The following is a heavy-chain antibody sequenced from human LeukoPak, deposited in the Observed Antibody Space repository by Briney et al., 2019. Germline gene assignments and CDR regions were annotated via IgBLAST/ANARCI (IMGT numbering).Heavy chain of an antibody. D-gene: IGHD5-24*01. CDR3: ARDRVREMATITDY. CDR2: INPSGGST. CDR1: GYTFTSYY. V-gene: IGHV1-46*01. Sequence: ASVKVSCKAAGYTFTSYYLHWVRQAPGQGLEWMGIINPSGGSTSYAQKFQGRVTMTRDMSTSTVYMELSSLRSEDTAVYYCARDRVREMATITDYWGQGTLVTVSS. J-gene: IGHJ4*02.